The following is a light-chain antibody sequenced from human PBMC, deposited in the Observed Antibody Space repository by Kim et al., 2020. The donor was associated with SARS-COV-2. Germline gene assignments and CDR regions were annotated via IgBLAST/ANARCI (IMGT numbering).Light chain of an antibody. CDR1: NIGSKN. J-gene: IGLJ2*01. CDR2: RDS. CDR3: QVWDSSTYVV. V-gene: IGLV3-9*01. Sequence: VALGQTAMITCGGNNIGSKNVHWYQQKPGQAPVLVIYRDSNRPSGIPERFSGSNSGNTATLTISRAQAGDEADYYCQVWDSSTYVVFGGGTQLTVL.